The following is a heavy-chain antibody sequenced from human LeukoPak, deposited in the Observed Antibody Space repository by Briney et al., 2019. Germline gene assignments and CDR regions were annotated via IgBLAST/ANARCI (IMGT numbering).Heavy chain of an antibody. Sequence: ASVKVSCKASGYTFTSYDINWVRQATGQGLEWMGWMNPNSGNTGYAQKFQGRVTMTRNTSISTAYMELSSLRSEDTAVYYCARGRLRLGELSLKSNYDYWGQGTLVTVSS. CDR3: ARGRLRLGELSLKSNYDY. V-gene: IGHV1-8*01. D-gene: IGHD3-16*02. CDR1: GYTFTSYD. J-gene: IGHJ4*02. CDR2: MNPNSGNT.